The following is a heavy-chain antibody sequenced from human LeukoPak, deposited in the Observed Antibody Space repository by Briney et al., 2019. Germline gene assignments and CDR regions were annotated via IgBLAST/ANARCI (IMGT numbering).Heavy chain of an antibody. CDR1: GFTFSSYA. Sequence: GGSLRLSCAASGFTFSSYAMSWVRQAPGKGLEWVANIKQDGSEKYYVDSVKGRFTISRDNAKNSLYLQMNSLRAEDTAVYYCARRYCSGGSCYSDWFDPWGQGTLVTVSS. CDR2: IKQDGSEK. D-gene: IGHD2-15*01. J-gene: IGHJ5*02. V-gene: IGHV3-7*01. CDR3: ARRYCSGGSCYSDWFDP.